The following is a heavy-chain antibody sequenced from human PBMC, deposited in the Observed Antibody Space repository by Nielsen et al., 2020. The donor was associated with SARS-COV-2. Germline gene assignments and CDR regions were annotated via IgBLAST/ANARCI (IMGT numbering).Heavy chain of an antibody. CDR2: INHSGST. V-gene: IGHV4-34*01. CDR1: GGSFSDYY. J-gene: IGHJ6*03. D-gene: IGHD5-24*01. Sequence: SETLSLTCAVYGGSFSDYYWNWIRQPPGKGLEWIGEINHSGSTNYISPLTSRVTISVDTSRRQFSLKMTSLTAADTAVYYCARGRDGGIYAYLHHMDVWGEGTAVTVSS. CDR3: ARGRDGGIYAYLHHMDV.